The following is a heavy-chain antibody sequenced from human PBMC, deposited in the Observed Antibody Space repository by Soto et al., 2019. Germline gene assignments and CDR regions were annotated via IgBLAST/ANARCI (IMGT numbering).Heavy chain of an antibody. CDR1: GYTFTSYD. CDR3: ASERSSGWYVDY. V-gene: IGHV1-8*01. CDR2: MNPNSGNT. J-gene: IGHJ4*02. D-gene: IGHD6-19*01. Sequence: QVQLVQSGAEVKKPGASVTVSCKASGYTFTSYDINWVRQATGQGLEWMGWMNPNSGNTGYAQKFQGRVTMTRNTSLSTAYMELSSLRSEDTAVYYCASERSSGWYVDYWGQGTLGTVSS.